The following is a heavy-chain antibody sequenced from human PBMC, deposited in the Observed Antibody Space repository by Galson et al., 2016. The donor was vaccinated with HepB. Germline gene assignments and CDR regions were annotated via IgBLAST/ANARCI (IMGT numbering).Heavy chain of an antibody. CDR3: AKATLTTGNGARCYYFDH. CDR2: FSGSVDTT. D-gene: IGHD1-1*01. V-gene: IGHV3-23*01. J-gene: IGHJ4*01. Sequence: SLRLSCAASGFSFAGYAMSWVRQVPGKGLEWVSTFSGSVDTTYYAGSVKGRFTISRDNSKSTPSLQMSSLRVDNKAIYYCAKATLTTGNGARCYYFDHWGHGALVTVSS. CDR1: GFSFAGYA.